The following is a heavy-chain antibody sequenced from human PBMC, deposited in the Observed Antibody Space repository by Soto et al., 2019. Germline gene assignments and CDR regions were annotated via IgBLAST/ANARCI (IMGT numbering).Heavy chain of an antibody. Sequence: QVQLQESGPGLVEPSGTLSLTCGVSGGSMRNDDWWSWVRQTPGKGLEWIGEISHYGNTNYNPSLKSRVTMSIDTSKNQFSLKVRSLTDADTAMYYCARNGDCTSGICYVGWFDPWGQGTLVSVSS. D-gene: IGHD2-2*01. CDR2: ISHYGNT. J-gene: IGHJ5*02. CDR3: ARNGDCTSGICYVGWFDP. V-gene: IGHV4-4*02. CDR1: GGSMRNDDW.